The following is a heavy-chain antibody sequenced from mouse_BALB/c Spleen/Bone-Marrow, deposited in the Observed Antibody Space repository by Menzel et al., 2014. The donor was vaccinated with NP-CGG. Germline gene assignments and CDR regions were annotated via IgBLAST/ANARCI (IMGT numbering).Heavy chain of an antibody. CDR1: GFSLTNYG. J-gene: IGHJ4*01. D-gene: IGHD2-1*01. Sequence: VKLVESGPGLVAPSQSLSITCTVSGFSLTNYGVRWVRQPPGKGLEWLGVIWTGGSTNYNSALMSRLSFSKDNSKSQVFLKMNSLQTDDRAMYYCARGYGNYGYAMDYWGQGTSVTVSS. CDR3: ARGYGNYGYAMDY. V-gene: IGHV2-9*02. CDR2: IWTGGST.